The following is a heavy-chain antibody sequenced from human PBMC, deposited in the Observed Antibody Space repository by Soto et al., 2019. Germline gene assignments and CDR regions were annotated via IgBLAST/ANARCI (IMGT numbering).Heavy chain of an antibody. CDR2: INFSGDKT. CDR3: ARRARTATTTWGAFDI. CDR1: GFSFSDYV. V-gene: IGHV3-23*01. D-gene: IGHD1-7*01. J-gene: IGHJ3*02. Sequence: EVQLLESGGGLVQPGGSLRLSCAASGFSFSDYVMNWVRRPPGKGLEWVSTINFSGDKTFYSDSVKGRFTISRDNSRETLFLQMNSLRADVAAVYYCARRARTATTTWGAFDIWGQGTMVTVSS.